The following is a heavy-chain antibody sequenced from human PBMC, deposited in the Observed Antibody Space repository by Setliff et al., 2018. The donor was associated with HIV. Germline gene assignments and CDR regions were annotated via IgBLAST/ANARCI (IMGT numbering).Heavy chain of an antibody. V-gene: IGHV4-31*03. CDR3: ARGFDYAQRPPLYYFDY. J-gene: IGHJ4*02. D-gene: IGHD2-2*01. CDR2: IYYSGNP. CDR1: GGSISSGYYY. Sequence: KPSETLSLTCTVSGGSISSGYYYWSWIRQHPGKGLEWIGYIYYSGNPFYNPSLRSRVTISLDTSKNQFSLKLSSVTAADTAVYYCARGFDYAQRPPLYYFDYWGQGTLGTLL.